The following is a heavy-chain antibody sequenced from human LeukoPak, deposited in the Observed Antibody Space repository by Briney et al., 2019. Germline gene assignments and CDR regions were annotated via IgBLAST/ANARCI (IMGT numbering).Heavy chain of an antibody. CDR1: GYTFRSYG. J-gene: IGHJ4*02. D-gene: IGHD6-13*01. CDR2: ISPYSGST. Sequence: ASVKVSCKASGYTFRSYGISWARQAPGQGLEWMGWISPYSGSTNYPQKFQGRVTVTTDTSTSTAYMELRSLRSDDTAVYFCARALREYSSSWFSDFWGQGTLVTVSS. V-gene: IGHV1-18*01. CDR3: ARALREYSSSWFSDF.